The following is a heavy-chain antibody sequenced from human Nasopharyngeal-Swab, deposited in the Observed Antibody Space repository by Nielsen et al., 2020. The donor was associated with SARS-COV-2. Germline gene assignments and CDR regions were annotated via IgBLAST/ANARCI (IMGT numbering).Heavy chain of an antibody. CDR2: ISSSGTDT. J-gene: IGHJ6*03. CDR3: AKSRGDTTMAHYYYLDV. CDR1: GLPLNNYA. V-gene: IGHV3-23*01. D-gene: IGHD5-24*01. Sequence: GESLKISCAVYGLPLNNYAVTWVRQAPGKGLEWVSIISSSGTDTYYADYVKGRFTISRDNSKNTLYLQMNSLRAEDSAIYYCAKSRGDTTMAHYYYLDVWGKGTTVTVSS.